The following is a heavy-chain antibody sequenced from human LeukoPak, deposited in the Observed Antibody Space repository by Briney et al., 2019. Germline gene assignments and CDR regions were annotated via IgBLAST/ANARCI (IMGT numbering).Heavy chain of an antibody. V-gene: IGHV3-23*01. CDR2: VSGSGGTT. D-gene: IGHD6-13*01. CDR3: AKDSSFQPYYFDY. J-gene: IGHJ4*02. Sequence: GGSLTLSCAASGFTFSSYEMNWVRQAPGKGLEWVSGVSGSGGTTYYTDSVKGRFTISRDNSKNTLYVQMNSLRVEDTAVYYCAKDSSFQPYYFDYWGQGTLVTVSS. CDR1: GFTFSSYE.